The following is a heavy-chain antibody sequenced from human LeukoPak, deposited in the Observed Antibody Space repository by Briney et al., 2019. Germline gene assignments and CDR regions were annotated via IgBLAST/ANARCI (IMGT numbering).Heavy chain of an antibody. V-gene: IGHV1-3*01. CDR2: INAGNGNT. D-gene: IGHD2-2*02. CDR1: GYTFTSYA. J-gene: IGHJ5*02. Sequence: ASVKVSCKASGYTFTSYAMHWVRQAPGQRLEWMGWINAGNGNTKYSQKFQGRDTITRDTSASTVYMELSSLRSEDTAVYYCARGRYCSSASCYTPTIPRFDPWGQGTLVTVSS. CDR3: ARGRYCSSASCYTPTIPRFDP.